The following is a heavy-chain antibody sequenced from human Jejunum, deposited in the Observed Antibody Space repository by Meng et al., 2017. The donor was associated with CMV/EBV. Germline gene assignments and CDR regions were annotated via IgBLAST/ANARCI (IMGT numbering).Heavy chain of an antibody. V-gene: IGHV1-8*03. CDR1: YTFTSYD. CDR3: ARAQVDSYYYYGMDV. J-gene: IGHJ6*02. Sequence: YTFTSYDINWVRQATGQGLEWMGWMNPSSGNTGYAQKFQGRVTITRNTSISTAYMELSGLRSEDTAVYYCARAQVDSYYYYGMDVWGQGTTVTVSS. CDR2: MNPSSGNT.